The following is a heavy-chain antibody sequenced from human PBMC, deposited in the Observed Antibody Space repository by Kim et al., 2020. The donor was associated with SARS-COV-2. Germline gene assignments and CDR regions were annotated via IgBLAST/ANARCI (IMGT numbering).Heavy chain of an antibody. CDR2: TYYRLEWPS. V-gene: IGHV6-1*01. CDR1: GDSMFTNTVA. J-gene: IGHJ4*02. Sequence: SQTLSLTCAISGDSMFTNTVAWNWIRQSPWRGLEWLGWTYYRLEWPSEYASSLKSRIIINPDTAKNKFSQPLNYVTPEDTAIFYCVRGQRSAFAYWGQRTRVRVPS. D-gene: IGHD6-25*01. CDR3: VRGQRSAFAY.